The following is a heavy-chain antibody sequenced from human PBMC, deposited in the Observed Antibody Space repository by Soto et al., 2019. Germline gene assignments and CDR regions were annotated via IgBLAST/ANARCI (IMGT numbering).Heavy chain of an antibody. D-gene: IGHD4-17*01. Sequence: GESLKISCKGSGYSFTSYWISWVRQMPGKGLEWMGRIDPSDSYTNYSPSFQGHVTISADKSINTAYLQWSSLKASDTAMYYCTRDLDYGGNSEDFDSWGQGTRVTVSS. CDR1: GYSFTSYW. J-gene: IGHJ3*02. V-gene: IGHV5-10-1*01. CDR2: IDPSDSYT. CDR3: TRDLDYGGNSEDFDS.